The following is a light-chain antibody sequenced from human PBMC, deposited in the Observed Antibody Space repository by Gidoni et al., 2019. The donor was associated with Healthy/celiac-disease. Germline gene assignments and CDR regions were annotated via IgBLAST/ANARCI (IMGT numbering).Light chain of an antibody. CDR3: AAWDDSLNGVV. CDR1: SSNIGSNT. V-gene: IGLV1-44*01. Sequence: QSELTQPPSASGTPGKRVTISCSGSSSNIGSNTVNWYQQHPGTAPKRLIYSYNQRPSWVPDRFSGSKSGTSASLAISGLQSEDEADYYCAAWDDSLNGVVFGGGTKLTVL. CDR2: SYN. J-gene: IGLJ2*01.